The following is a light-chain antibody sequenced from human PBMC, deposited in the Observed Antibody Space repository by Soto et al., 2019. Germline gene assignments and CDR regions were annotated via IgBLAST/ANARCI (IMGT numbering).Light chain of an antibody. CDR3: RSYAGSSTYV. CDR1: SSDVGSYNL. V-gene: IGLV2-23*01. J-gene: IGLJ1*01. CDR2: EGS. Sequence: QSALTQPASVSGSPGQSITISCTGTSSDVGSYNLVSWYQQHPGKAPKLMIYEGSKRPSGVSNRFSGSKCGNTASLTISGLQAEDEADYYCRSYAGSSTYVFGTGTKVTVL.